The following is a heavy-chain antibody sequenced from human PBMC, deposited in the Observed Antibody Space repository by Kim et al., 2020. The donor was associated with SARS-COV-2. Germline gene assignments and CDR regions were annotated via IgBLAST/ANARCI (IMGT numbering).Heavy chain of an antibody. J-gene: IGHJ4*02. D-gene: IGHD5-12*01. V-gene: IGHV5-51*01. Sequence: GESLKISCKGSGYSFTSYWIGWVRQMPGKGLEWMGIIYPGDSDTRYSPSFQGQVTISADKSISTAYLQWSSLKASDTAMYYCARLHGYNLKIPKFPFDYWGQGTLVTVSS. CDR2: IYPGDSDT. CDR3: ARLHGYNLKIPKFPFDY. CDR1: GYSFTSYW.